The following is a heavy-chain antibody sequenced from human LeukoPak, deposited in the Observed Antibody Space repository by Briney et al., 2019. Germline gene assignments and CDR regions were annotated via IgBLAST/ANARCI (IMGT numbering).Heavy chain of an antibody. J-gene: IGHJ4*02. Sequence: PGGSLRLSCAASGFTFSNYAMSWVRQAPGKGLEWVSAISGSGGSTYYADSVKGRFTISRDNSKNTLYLQMNSLRVEDTAAYYCAKCTTGNTHYPIDYWGQGTLVTVFS. CDR1: GFTFSNYA. CDR2: ISGSGGST. D-gene: IGHD4-17*01. V-gene: IGHV3-23*01. CDR3: AKCTTGNTHYPIDY.